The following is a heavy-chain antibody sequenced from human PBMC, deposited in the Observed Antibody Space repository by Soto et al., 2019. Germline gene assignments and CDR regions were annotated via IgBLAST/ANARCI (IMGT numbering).Heavy chain of an antibody. V-gene: IGHV6-1*01. CDR1: GDSVSSNIAA. Sequence: PSQTLSLTCAISGDSVSSNIAAWSWIRLSPSRGLEWLGRTHYRSKWYNDYAVSVKSRITISPDTSKNQFTLQLNSVTPDDTAVYYCAREGAWIQLWSSPFDYWGQGTLVTVS. CDR3: AREGAWIQLWSSPFDY. CDR2: THYRSKWYN. J-gene: IGHJ4*02. D-gene: IGHD5-18*01.